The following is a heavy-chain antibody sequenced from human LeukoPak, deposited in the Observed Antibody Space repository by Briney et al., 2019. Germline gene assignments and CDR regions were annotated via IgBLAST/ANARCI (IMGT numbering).Heavy chain of an antibody. V-gene: IGHV4-59*08. CDR1: GGSISSYY. Sequence: SETLSLTCTVSGGSISSYYWSWIRQPPGKGLEWIGYIYYSGSTNYNPSLKSRVTISVDTSKNQFSLKLSSVTAADTAVYYCARRDVGYSYGLVRYYYYYMDVWGKGTTVTVSS. CDR3: ARRDVGYSYGLVRYYYYYMDV. CDR2: IYYSGST. J-gene: IGHJ6*03. D-gene: IGHD5-18*01.